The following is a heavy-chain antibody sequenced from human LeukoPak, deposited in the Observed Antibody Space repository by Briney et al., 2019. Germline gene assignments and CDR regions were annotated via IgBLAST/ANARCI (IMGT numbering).Heavy chain of an antibody. J-gene: IGHJ4*02. D-gene: IGHD2-8*01. CDR1: GGSFSGYY. V-gene: IGHV4-34*01. Sequence: SETLSLTCAVYGGSFSGYYWSWIRQPPGKGLEWIGEINHSGSTNYSPSLNSRVTMSLDKPKNQLSLNLSSVTAADTAVYYCSRENGAFSPLGFWGQGTLVTVPS. CDR3: SRENGAFSPLGF. CDR2: INHSGST.